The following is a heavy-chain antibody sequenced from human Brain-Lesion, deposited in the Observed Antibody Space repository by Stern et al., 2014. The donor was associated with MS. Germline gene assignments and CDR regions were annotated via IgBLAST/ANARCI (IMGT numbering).Heavy chain of an antibody. CDR1: GDSISSSSHY. CDR2: IDYSGTT. J-gene: IGHJ4*02. V-gene: IGHV4-39*01. Sequence: QLQLQESGPGLVKPSETLSLTCTVSGDSISSSSHYWGWIRQPPGKGLEWIGSIDYSGTTYYNPSLKSRPTISVHTSQNQVYLNLSSVTAADTAVYYCARVYDFWSGYYFDYFDYWGQGILVTVSS. D-gene: IGHD3-3*01. CDR3: ARVYDFWSGYYFDYFDY.